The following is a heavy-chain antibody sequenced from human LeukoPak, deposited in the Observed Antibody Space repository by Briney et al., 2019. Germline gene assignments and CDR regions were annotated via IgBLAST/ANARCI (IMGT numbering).Heavy chain of an antibody. CDR2: ISSSSSYI. CDR1: GFTFSSYS. J-gene: IGHJ4*02. V-gene: IGHV3-21*01. Sequence: GGSLRLSCAASGFTFSSYSMNWVRQAPGKGLEWVSSISSSSSYIYYADSVKGRFTISRNNAKNSLYLHMNSLRAEDTAVYYCARDPLNYYGSGSAVDYWGQGTLVTVSS. D-gene: IGHD3-10*01. CDR3: ARDPLNYYGSGSAVDY.